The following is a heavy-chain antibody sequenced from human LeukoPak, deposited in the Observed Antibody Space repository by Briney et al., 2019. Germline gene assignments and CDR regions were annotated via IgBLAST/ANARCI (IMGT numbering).Heavy chain of an antibody. CDR2: INPNNGGT. V-gene: IGHV1-2*02. D-gene: IGHD2-15*01. CDR1: GFTFTVYN. J-gene: IGHJ6*03. Sequence: GASVKLSCTASGFTFTVYNIHWVRQAPGQGLEWMGCINPNNGGTNYAQKFQGRVTMTRDTSISTAYMELSRLRSDDTAVYYCARGLSGPYYYYYMDVWGKGTTVTVSS. CDR3: ARGLSGPYYYYYMDV.